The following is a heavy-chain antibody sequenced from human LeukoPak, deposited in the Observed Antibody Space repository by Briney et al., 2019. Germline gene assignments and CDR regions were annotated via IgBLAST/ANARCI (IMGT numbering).Heavy chain of an antibody. CDR2: ISAYNGNT. J-gene: IGHJ6*03. CDR3: ARDAVTGRYYYYYMDV. CDR1: GYTFTSYG. Sequence: GASVKVSCKASGYTFTSYGISWVRQAPGQGLEWMGWISAYNGNTNYAQKLQGRVTMTTDTSISTAYMELSRLRSDDTAVYYCARDAVTGRYYYYYMDVWGKGTTVTVSS. V-gene: IGHV1-18*01. D-gene: IGHD2-21*02.